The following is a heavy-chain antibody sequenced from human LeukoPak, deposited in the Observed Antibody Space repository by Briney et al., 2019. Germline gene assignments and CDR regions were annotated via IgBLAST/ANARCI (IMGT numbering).Heavy chain of an antibody. Sequence: ASVKVSCKASGGTFSSYAISWVRQAPGQGLEWMGGIIPIFGTANYAQKFQGRVTITTDESTSTACMELSSLRSEDTAVYYCATYYYDSSGYYREYYFDYWGQGTLVTVSS. CDR2: IIPIFGTA. V-gene: IGHV1-69*05. CDR1: GGTFSSYA. CDR3: ATYYYDSSGYYREYYFDY. D-gene: IGHD3-22*01. J-gene: IGHJ4*02.